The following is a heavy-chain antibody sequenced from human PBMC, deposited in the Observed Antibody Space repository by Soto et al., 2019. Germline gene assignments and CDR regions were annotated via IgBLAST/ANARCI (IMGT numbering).Heavy chain of an antibody. J-gene: IGHJ3*02. V-gene: IGHV3-7*01. D-gene: IGHD7-27*01. Sequence: GGSLRLSCAASGFTFSSYWMSWVRQAPGKGLEWVANIKQDGSEKYYVDSVKGRFTISRDNAKNSLYMQMNSRRAEDAVVYFCASAPLTGYHDAFDIWGQGTMVTVSS. CDR1: GFTFSSYW. CDR3: ASAPLTGYHDAFDI. CDR2: IKQDGSEK.